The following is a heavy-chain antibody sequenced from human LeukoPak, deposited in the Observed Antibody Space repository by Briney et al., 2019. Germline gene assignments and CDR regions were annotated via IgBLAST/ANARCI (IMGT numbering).Heavy chain of an antibody. CDR2: ISGSGGST. V-gene: IGHV3-23*01. CDR1: EFTLSSYA. D-gene: IGHD3-16*01. J-gene: IGHJ4*02. Sequence: GFLRLSCAASEFTLSSYAMSWVRQAPGKGLEWVSAISGSGGSTYYADSVKGRFTISRDNSKNTLYLQMNSLRAEDTAVYYCATRPLGADYWGQGTLVTVSS. CDR3: ATRPLGADY.